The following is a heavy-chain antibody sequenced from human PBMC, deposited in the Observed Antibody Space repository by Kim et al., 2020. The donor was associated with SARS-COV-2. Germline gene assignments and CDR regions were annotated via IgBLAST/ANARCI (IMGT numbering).Heavy chain of an antibody. V-gene: IGHV4-34*01. CDR3: ARVLYDSSGYYYVPFDY. CDR1: GGSFSGYY. D-gene: IGHD3-22*01. CDR2: INHSGST. Sequence: SETLSLTCAVYGGSFSGYYWSWIRQPPGKGLEWIGEINHSGSTNYNPSLKSRVTISVDTSKNQFSLKLSSVTAADTAVYYCARVLYDSSGYYYVPFDYWGQGTLVTVSS. J-gene: IGHJ4*02.